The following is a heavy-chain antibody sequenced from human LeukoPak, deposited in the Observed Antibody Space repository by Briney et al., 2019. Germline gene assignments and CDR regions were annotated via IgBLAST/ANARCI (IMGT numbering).Heavy chain of an antibody. CDR2: ISSSSSYI. Sequence: GGSLRVSCAASGFTFSSYAMSWVRQAPGNGLEWVSSISSSSSYIYYADSVKGRFTISRDNAKNSLYLQMNSLRAEDTAVYYCARFGITMVRGANRGYYYGMDVWGQGTTVTVSS. J-gene: IGHJ6*02. CDR1: GFTFSSYA. CDR3: ARFGITMVRGANRGYYYGMDV. V-gene: IGHV3-21*01. D-gene: IGHD3-10*01.